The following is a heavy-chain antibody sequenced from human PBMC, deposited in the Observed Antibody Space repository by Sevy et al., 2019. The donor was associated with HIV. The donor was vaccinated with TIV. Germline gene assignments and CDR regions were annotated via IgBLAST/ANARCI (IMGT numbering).Heavy chain of an antibody. CDR3: ARKYHDTSGYPRYSMDV. V-gene: IGHV3-64*01. D-gene: IGHD3-22*01. Sequence: GGSLRLSCAASGFTFSTYAMYWVRQAPGKGLEYVSAISGGGGDTYYGNSVKGRFTVSRDNAKNTVYLQMGSLRAEDMAVYFCARKYHDTSGYPRYSMDVWGQGTTVTVSS. CDR2: ISGGGGDT. J-gene: IGHJ6*02. CDR1: GFTFSTYA.